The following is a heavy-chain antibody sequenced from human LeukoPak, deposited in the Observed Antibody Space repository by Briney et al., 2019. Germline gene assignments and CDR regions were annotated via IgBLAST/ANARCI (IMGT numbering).Heavy chain of an antibody. J-gene: IGHJ4*02. Sequence: GGSLRLSCAPSGLTFSTDSINWVRQSPGKGLEWVSSITSRSSYIYYADSVKGRFTISRDNAKNSLYLQMNSLRAEDTAVYYCARDKGTPGYCSSTSCSFDCWGQGTVVTVSS. D-gene: IGHD2-2*01. V-gene: IGHV3-21*01. CDR3: ARDKGTPGYCSSTSCSFDC. CDR2: ITSRSSYI. CDR1: GLTFSTDS.